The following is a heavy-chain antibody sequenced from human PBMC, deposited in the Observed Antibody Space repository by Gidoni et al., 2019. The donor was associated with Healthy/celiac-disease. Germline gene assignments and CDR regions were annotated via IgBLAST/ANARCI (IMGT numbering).Heavy chain of an antibody. CDR1: GGSISSGGYY. J-gene: IGHJ1*01. V-gene: IGHV4-31*03. Sequence: QVQLQESGPGLVKPSQTLSLTCTVSGGSISSGGYYWSWLRQHPGKGLEWIGYIYYSGSTYYNPSLKSRVTISVDTSKNQFSLKLSSVTAADTAVYYCARGRTYDYGDYGPAEYFQHWGQGTLVTVSS. D-gene: IGHD4-17*01. CDR3: ARGRTYDYGDYGPAEYFQH. CDR2: IYYSGST.